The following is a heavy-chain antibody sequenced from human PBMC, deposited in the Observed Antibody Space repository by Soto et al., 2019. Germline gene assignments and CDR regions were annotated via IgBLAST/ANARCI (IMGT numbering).Heavy chain of an antibody. D-gene: IGHD5-18*01. CDR1: GGSISSSNW. Sequence: QVPLQESGPGLVKPSGTLSLTCAVSGGSISSSNWWSWVRQPPGKGLEWIGEIYHSGSTNYNPSLKSRVTISVDKSKNQFSLKLSSVTAADTAVYYCARGGDGYSYGYYYGMDVWGQGTTVTVSS. CDR3: ARGGDGYSYGYYYGMDV. CDR2: IYHSGST. J-gene: IGHJ6*02. V-gene: IGHV4-4*02.